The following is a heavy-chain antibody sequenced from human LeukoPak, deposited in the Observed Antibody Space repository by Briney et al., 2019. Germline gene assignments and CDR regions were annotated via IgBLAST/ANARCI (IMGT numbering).Heavy chain of an antibody. Sequence: SQTLSLTCTVSGGSISSGSYYWSWIRQPAGKGLEWIGRIYTSGSTNYNPSLKSRVTISVDTSKNQFSLKLSSVTAADTAVYYCARLKYYDILTGIRPRKYNWFDPWGQGTLVTVSS. CDR2: IYTSGST. CDR1: GGSISSGSYY. CDR3: ARLKYYDILTGIRPRKYNWFDP. V-gene: IGHV4-61*02. D-gene: IGHD3-9*01. J-gene: IGHJ5*02.